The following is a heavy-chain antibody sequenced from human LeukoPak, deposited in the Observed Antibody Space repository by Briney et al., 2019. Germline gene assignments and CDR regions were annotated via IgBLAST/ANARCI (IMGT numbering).Heavy chain of an antibody. CDR1: GGSFSGYY. CDR3: ATSGGEYCSGGSCYSEWNWFDP. Sequence: SETLSLTCAVYGGSFSGYYRSWIRQPPGKGLEWIGEINHSGSTNYNPSLKSRVTISVDTSKNQFSLKLSSVTAADTAVYYCATSGGEYCSGGSCYSEWNWFDPWGQGTLVTVSS. J-gene: IGHJ5*02. V-gene: IGHV4-34*01. CDR2: INHSGST. D-gene: IGHD2-15*01.